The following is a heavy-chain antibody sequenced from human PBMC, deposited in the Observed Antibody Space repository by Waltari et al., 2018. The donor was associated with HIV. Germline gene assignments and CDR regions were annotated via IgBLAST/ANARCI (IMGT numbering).Heavy chain of an antibody. CDR3: ATDKFPELRLSALAFDI. J-gene: IGHJ3*02. D-gene: IGHD1-7*01. CDR2: FDPEDGET. CDR1: GDTLTELS. V-gene: IGHV1-24*01. Sequence: QVQLVQSGAEVKKPGASVKGSCKVAGDTLTELSMHWVRQAPGKGLEWMGGFDPEDGETIYAQKFQGRVTMTEDTSTDTAYMELSSLRSEDTAVYYCATDKFPELRLSALAFDIWGQGTMVTVSS.